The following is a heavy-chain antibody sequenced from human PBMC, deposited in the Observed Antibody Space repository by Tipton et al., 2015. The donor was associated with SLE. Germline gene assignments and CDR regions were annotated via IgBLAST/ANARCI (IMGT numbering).Heavy chain of an antibody. D-gene: IGHD7-27*01. CDR1: GGSISSYY. CDR3: ARGAYDWGSYFVDS. Sequence: TLSLTCTVSGGSISSYYWSWIRQPPGKGLEWIGYVHYNGNNHNNPSLKSRLTISLDRSKNQFSLNLRSVTATDTAVYYCARGAYDWGSYFVDSWGQGTLVSVSS. CDR2: VHYNGNN. J-gene: IGHJ5*01. V-gene: IGHV4-59*01.